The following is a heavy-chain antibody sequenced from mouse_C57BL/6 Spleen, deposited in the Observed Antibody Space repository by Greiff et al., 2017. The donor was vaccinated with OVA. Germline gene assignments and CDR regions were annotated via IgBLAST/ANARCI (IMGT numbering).Heavy chain of an antibody. CDR2: ISYDGSN. J-gene: IGHJ4*01. Sequence: DVKLQESGPGLVKPSQSLSLTCSVTGYSITSGYYWNWIRQFPGNKLEWMGYISYDGSNNYNPSLKNRISITRDTSKNQFFLKLNSVTTEDTATYYCAREEETAQAGGAMDYWGQGTSVTVSS. D-gene: IGHD3-2*02. CDR1: GYSITSGYY. V-gene: IGHV3-6*01. CDR3: AREEETAQAGGAMDY.